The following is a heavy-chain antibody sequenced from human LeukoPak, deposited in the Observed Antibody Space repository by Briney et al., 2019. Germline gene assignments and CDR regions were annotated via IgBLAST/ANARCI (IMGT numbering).Heavy chain of an antibody. V-gene: IGHV3-48*03. CDR2: ISSSGSTI. D-gene: IGHD3-10*01. J-gene: IGHJ4*02. CDR1: GFTFSSYE. Sequence: GGSLRLSCAASGFTFSSYEMNWVRQAPGKGLEWVSYISSSGSTIYYADSVKGRFTISRDSSKNTLYLQINSLRGEDTAVYYCARVVPPTDYGSGSYFWDPYYFDYWGQGTLVTVSS. CDR3: ARVVPPTDYGSGSYFWDPYYFDY.